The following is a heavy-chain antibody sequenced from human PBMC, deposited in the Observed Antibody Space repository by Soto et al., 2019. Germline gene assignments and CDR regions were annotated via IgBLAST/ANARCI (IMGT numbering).Heavy chain of an antibody. D-gene: IGHD2-21*02. CDR3: VREDDGGDRDYYGLDV. J-gene: IGHJ6*02. Sequence: QVQLQESRPGLVRPSQTLSLTCSVSGGSINTDHYHWTWIRQPPGKGLEWLGYIHYSGSAYYNPSLQSRRSMSIDTSNNMFSLKLSSMTAADTAVYFCVREDDGGDRDYYGLDVWGQGTTFIVS. CDR1: GGSINTDHYH. V-gene: IGHV4-30-4*01. CDR2: IHYSGSA.